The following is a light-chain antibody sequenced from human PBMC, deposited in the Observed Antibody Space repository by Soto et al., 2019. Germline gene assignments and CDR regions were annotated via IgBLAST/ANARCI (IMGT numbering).Light chain of an antibody. CDR1: QSVSSTY. J-gene: IGKJ3*01. V-gene: IGKV3-20*01. CDR3: QLYGSSPVFT. Sequence: EIVLTQSPDTLSLSPGERATLSCRASQSVSSTYLAWFQQRPGQTPRLLISGASSRATGIPERFSGGGSGTDFTLPLSRLERENFAVYWCQLYGSSPVFTFGPGTKVDMK. CDR2: GAS.